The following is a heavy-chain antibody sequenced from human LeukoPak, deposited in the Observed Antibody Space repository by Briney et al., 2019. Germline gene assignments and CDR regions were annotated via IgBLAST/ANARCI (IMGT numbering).Heavy chain of an antibody. V-gene: IGHV3-30*18. CDR2: ISYDGSNK. CDR1: GFTFSSYG. CDR3: AKVSQRWLQLIPDY. J-gene: IGHJ4*02. Sequence: GGSLRLSCAASGFTFSSYGMHWVRLAPGKGLEWVAVISYDGSNKYYADSVKGRFTISRDNSKNTLYLQMNSLRAEDTAVYYCAKVSQRWLQLIPDYWGQGTLVTVSS. D-gene: IGHD5-24*01.